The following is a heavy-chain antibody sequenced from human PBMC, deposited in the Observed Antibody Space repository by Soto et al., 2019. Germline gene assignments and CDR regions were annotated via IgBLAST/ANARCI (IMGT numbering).Heavy chain of an antibody. CDR3: AKDWTRGSGGYPDYFDY. V-gene: IGHV3-23*01. CDR2: ISVSGTST. CDR1: GFTFSAYG. J-gene: IGHJ4*02. D-gene: IGHD3-10*01. Sequence: EVQLLESGGGLVQPGGSLRLSCAGSGFTFSAYGMSWVRQAPGKGLEWVSGISVSGTSTYYADSVKGRFTISRDNSKNTLYLQMKRLRAEVTALYYCAKDWTRGSGGYPDYFDYWGQGTLVTVSS.